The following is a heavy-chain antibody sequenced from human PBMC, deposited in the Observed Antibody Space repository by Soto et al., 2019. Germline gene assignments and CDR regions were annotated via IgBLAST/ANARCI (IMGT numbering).Heavy chain of an antibody. D-gene: IGHD3-22*01. Sequence: QPGGSLRLSCAASGSTFSSYAMSWVRQAPGKGLEWVSAISGSGGSTYYADSVKGRFTISRDNSKNTLYLQMNSLRAEDTAVYYCATPEVGSSGSHSCYWGQGTLVTVSS. J-gene: IGHJ4*02. CDR1: GSTFSSYA. V-gene: IGHV3-23*01. CDR2: ISGSGGST. CDR3: ATPEVGSSGSHSCY.